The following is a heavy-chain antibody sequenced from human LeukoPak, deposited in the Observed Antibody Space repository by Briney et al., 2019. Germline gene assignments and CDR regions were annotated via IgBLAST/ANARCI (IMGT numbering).Heavy chain of an antibody. V-gene: IGHV3-23*01. CDR1: GFTVSSYA. Sequence: PGGSLRLSCAASGFTVSSYAMSWVRQAPGKGLEWVSAISGSGGSTYYADSVKGRFTISRDNSKNTLYLQMNSLRAEDTAVYYCAKVRRWIVVVITNYFDYWGQGTLSPSPQ. D-gene: IGHD3-22*01. CDR2: ISGSGGST. J-gene: IGHJ4*02. CDR3: AKVRRWIVVVITNYFDY.